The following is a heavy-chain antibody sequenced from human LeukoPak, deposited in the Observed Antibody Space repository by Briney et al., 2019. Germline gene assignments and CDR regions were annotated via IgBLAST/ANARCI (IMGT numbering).Heavy chain of an antibody. Sequence: ASVKVSCKASGYTFTSYGISWVRQAPGQGLEWMGWISAYNGNTNYAQKLQGRVTMTTDTSTSTAYMELRSLRSDDTAVYYCARGGDYYDSSGPPDYWGQGTLVTVSS. J-gene: IGHJ4*02. D-gene: IGHD3-22*01. CDR3: ARGGDYYDSSGPPDY. CDR1: GYTFTSYG. V-gene: IGHV1-18*01. CDR2: ISAYNGNT.